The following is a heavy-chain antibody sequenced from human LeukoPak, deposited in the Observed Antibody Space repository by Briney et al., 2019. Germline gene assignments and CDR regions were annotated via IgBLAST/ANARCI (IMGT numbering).Heavy chain of an antibody. CDR1: GGSFSGYY. CDR2: INHSGST. D-gene: IGHD1-26*01. V-gene: IGHV4-34*01. J-gene: IGHJ3*02. CDR3: ARDPLEGATFPKLDAFDI. Sequence: PSETLSLTCAVYGGSFSGYYWSWIRQPPGKGLEWIGEINHSGSTNYNPSLKSRVTISVDTSKYQFSLKLSSVTAADTAVYYCARDPLEGATFPKLDAFDIWGQGTMVTVSS.